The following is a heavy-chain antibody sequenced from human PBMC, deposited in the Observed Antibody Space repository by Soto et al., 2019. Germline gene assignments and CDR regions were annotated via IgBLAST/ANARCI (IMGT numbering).Heavy chain of an antibody. CDR3: ARQIEMAAAGFYYYGMDV. CDR1: GGSISTDY. J-gene: IGHJ6*02. Sequence: PSETLSLTCTVSGGSISTDYWSWIRQPPGKGLEWIGYIYYSGSTNYNPSLKSRVTISVDTAKNQFSLKLSSVTAADTAVYYCARQIEMAAAGFYYYGMDVWGQGNTVTVS. D-gene: IGHD6-13*01. CDR2: IYYSGST. V-gene: IGHV4-59*08.